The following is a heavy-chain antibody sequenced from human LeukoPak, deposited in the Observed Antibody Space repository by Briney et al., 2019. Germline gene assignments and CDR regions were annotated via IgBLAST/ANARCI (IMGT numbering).Heavy chain of an antibody. V-gene: IGHV4-39*01. CDR1: GGSISSSSYY. CDR2: IYYSGST. CDR3: ATQPTPVWFGESR. J-gene: IGHJ4*02. Sequence: SETLSLTCTVSGGSISSSSYYWGWIRQPPGKGLEWIGSIYYSGSTYYNPSLKSRVTISVDTSKNQFSLKLSSVTAADTAVYYCATQPTPVWFGESRWGQGTLVTVSS. D-gene: IGHD3-10*01.